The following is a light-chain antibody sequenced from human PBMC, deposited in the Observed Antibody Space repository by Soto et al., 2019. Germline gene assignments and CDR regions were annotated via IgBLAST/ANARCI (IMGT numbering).Light chain of an antibody. CDR1: QGVSGY. V-gene: IGKV1-39*01. J-gene: IGKJ2*01. Sequence: DIQMTQSPSSLSASVGDRVTITCRASQGVSGYLLWYQQRQGRAPKLLIYAASNLLSGVPSRFSGSGSGANFPLTTTSLQPEDFATYYCKKIYRTPPTFGQGTKLE. CDR2: AAS. CDR3: KKIYRTPPT.